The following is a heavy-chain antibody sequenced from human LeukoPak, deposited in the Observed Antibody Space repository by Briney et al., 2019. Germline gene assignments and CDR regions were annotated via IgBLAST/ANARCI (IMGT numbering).Heavy chain of an antibody. CDR3: ARVSIAVAGLPFDY. D-gene: IGHD6-19*01. CDR2: ISSSSSTI. Sequence: GGSLRLSCAASGFTFSSYSMNWVRQAPGKGLEWVSYISSSSSTIYYADSVKGRFTISRDNAKNSLYLQMNSLRAEDTAVYYCARVSIAVAGLPFDYWGQGTLVTVSS. V-gene: IGHV3-48*01. J-gene: IGHJ4*02. CDR1: GFTFSSYS.